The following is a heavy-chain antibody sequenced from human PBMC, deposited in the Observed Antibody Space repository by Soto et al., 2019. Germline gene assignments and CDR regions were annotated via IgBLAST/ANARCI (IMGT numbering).Heavy chain of an antibody. CDR2: ISGNSGDT. J-gene: IGHJ6*03. CDR1: GYSSTSNG. V-gene: IGHV1-18*01. Sequence: ASVKASCKASGYSSTSNGISCVRQAPQQGFEWVGWISGNSGDTNYVHKLQGRVTVTTDTYTSTAYVAVRRLRAEDTAVYYCARMVRESNIEYYHYIHVWGKGTTVTVAS. D-gene: IGHD3-10*01. CDR3: ARMVRESNIEYYHYIHV.